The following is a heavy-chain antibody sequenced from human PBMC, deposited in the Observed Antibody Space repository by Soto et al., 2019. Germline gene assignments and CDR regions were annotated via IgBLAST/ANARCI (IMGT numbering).Heavy chain of an antibody. D-gene: IGHD3-10*01. Sequence: QVQLQQWGAGLLKPSETLSLTCAVYGGSFSGYYWSWIRQPPGKGLEWIGEINHSGSTNYNPSLKSRVTISVDTSKNQFSLKLSSVPAADTAVYYCARERALLLWFGELINWFDPWGQGTLVTVSS. CDR1: GGSFSGYY. CDR3: ARERALLLWFGELINWFDP. V-gene: IGHV4-34*01. J-gene: IGHJ5*02. CDR2: INHSGST.